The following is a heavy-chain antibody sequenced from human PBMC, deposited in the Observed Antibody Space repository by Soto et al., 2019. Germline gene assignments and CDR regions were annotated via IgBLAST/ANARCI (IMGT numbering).Heavy chain of an antibody. D-gene: IGHD3-3*01. J-gene: IGHJ6*02. CDR2: INHSGST. CDR1: GGSFSGYY. V-gene: IGHV4-34*01. CDR3: ARDDGVGGMDV. Sequence: TLSLTCAVYGGSFSGYYWSWIRQPPGKGLEWIGEINHSGSTNYNPSLKSRVTISVDTSKNQFSLKLSSVTAADTAVYYCARDDGVGGMDVWGQGTTVTVSS.